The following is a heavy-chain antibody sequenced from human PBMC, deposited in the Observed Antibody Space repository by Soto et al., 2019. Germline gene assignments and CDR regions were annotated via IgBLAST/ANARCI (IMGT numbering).Heavy chain of an antibody. D-gene: IGHD6-19*01. CDR3: ARVRGTSLAASYFDF. CDR1: GFTFSDYY. Sequence: GGSLRLSCAASGFTFSDYYMSWIRQAPGKGLEWLAFIIDSSSVIHYADSVEGRFTVSRDNAKNSLYLQMNSLTDEDTAVYSCARVRGTSLAASYFDFWGQGTLVTVSS. V-gene: IGHV3-11*06. J-gene: IGHJ4*02. CDR2: IIDSSSVI.